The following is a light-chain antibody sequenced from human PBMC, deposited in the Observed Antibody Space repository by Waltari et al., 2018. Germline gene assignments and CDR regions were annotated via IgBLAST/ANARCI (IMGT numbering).Light chain of an antibody. CDR3: QQRSNWPSLS. CDR1: QSVSKY. CDR2: DAS. Sequence: EIVLTQSPATLSLSPGERATLSCRASQSVSKYLVWYQQRPGQAPRLLIYDASNRAIGIPARFSGSGSGTDFTLTISSLEPEDFAVYYCQQRSNWPSLSFGGGTKVEIK. V-gene: IGKV3-11*01. J-gene: IGKJ4*01.